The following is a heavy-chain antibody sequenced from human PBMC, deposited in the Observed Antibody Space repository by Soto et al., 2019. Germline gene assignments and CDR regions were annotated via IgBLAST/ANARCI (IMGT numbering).Heavy chain of an antibody. J-gene: IGHJ5*02. D-gene: IGHD1-1*01. Sequence: QLQLQESGPGLVKPSETLSLTCTVSGGSISSSSYYWGWIRQPPGKGLEWIGSIYYSGGTYYNPSLKRRVTISVNTSDNQFSLKLSSVTAADTAVYYCARRLDWNDNNWLDPWGQGNLVTVSS. CDR2: IYYSGGT. CDR3: ARRLDWNDNNWLDP. CDR1: GGSISSSSYY. V-gene: IGHV4-39*01.